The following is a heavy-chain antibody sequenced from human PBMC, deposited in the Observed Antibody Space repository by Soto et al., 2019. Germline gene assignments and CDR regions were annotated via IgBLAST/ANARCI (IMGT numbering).Heavy chain of an antibody. V-gene: IGHV3-74*01. CDR2: INSDGRST. Sequence: EVQLVESGGGLVQPGGSLRLSCAASGFTFSSHWMHWVRHAPGKGLVWVSRINSDGRSTTNADSVKGRFTISRENARNTLYLQMNSLRAEDTAVYYCARDSSWTGYSAQFDYWGQGTLVTVSS. CDR3: ARDSSWTGYSAQFDY. CDR1: GFTFSSHW. D-gene: IGHD3-9*01. J-gene: IGHJ4*02.